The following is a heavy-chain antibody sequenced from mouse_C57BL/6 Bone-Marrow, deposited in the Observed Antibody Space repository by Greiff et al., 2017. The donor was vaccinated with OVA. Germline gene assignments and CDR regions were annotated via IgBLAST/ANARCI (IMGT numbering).Heavy chain of an antibody. V-gene: IGHV1-50*01. J-gene: IGHJ4*01. Sequence: VQLQQPGAELVKPGASVKLSCKASGYTFTSYWMQWVKQRPGQGLEWIGEIDPSDSYTNSNQKFKGKATLTVDTSSSTAYMQLSSLTSEDSAVYYCARGPDSSGYEYYAMDYWGQGTSVTVSS. CDR2: IDPSDSYT. CDR3: ARGPDSSGYEYYAMDY. D-gene: IGHD3-2*02. CDR1: GYTFTSYW.